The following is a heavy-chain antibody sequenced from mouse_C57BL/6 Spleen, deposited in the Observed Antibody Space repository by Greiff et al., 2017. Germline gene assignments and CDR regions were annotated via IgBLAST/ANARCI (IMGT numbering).Heavy chain of an antibody. J-gene: IGHJ3*01. V-gene: IGHV1-59*01. CDR3: ARALDSSGYVLRY. Sequence: VQLQQPGAELVRPGTSVTLSCTASGYTFTSYWVHWVKQRPGQGLEWIGVIDPSGSSTNYNQQFKGKATFTVDTSSSTADRQLSSMTSEDSAVYYCARALDSSGYVLRYWGQGALVTVSA. CDR2: IDPSGSST. D-gene: IGHD3-2*02. CDR1: GYTFTSYW.